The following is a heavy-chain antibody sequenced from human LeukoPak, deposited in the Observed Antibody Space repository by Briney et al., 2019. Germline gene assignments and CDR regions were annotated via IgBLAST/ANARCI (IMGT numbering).Heavy chain of an antibody. CDR1: GGTFSSYA. Sequence: GASVKVSCKASGGTFSSYAISWVRQAPGQGLEWMGGIIPIFGTTNYAQKFQDRVTITADKSTSTAYMELSSLRSEDTAVYYCARAGRKSRGVDLVRKKETGYYYYMDVWGKGTTVTVSS. V-gene: IGHV1-69*06. CDR3: ARAGRKSRGVDLVRKKETGYYYYMDV. CDR2: IIPIFGTT. D-gene: IGHD3-10*02. J-gene: IGHJ6*03.